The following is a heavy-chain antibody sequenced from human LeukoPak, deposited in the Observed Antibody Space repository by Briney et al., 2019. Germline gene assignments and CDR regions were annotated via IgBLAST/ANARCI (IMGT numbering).Heavy chain of an antibody. J-gene: IGHJ4*02. CDR1: GGSISSYY. D-gene: IGHD6-19*01. V-gene: IGHV4-59*01. CDR2: IYYSGST. CDR3: ARVGSSGHYYFDY. Sequence: PSETLSLTCTVSGGSISSYYWSWLRQPPGKGLEWIGYIYYSGSTNYNPSLKSRVTISVDTSKNQFSLKLSSVTAADTAVYYCARVGSSGHYYFDYWGQGTLVTVSS.